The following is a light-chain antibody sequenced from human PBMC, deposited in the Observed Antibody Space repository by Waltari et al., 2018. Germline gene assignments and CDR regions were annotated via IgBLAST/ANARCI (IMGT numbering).Light chain of an antibody. CDR1: RAPNSW. CDR3: QQYNTYSWA. Sequence: DIQMIQSPSTLSAYVGDTVTITCRASRAPNSWLAWYQQKPGRAPRLLMCKASTLESGVPSRFSGVGARTDYTLTISNLQPEDSAIYYCQQYNTYSWAFGQGTKVEIK. CDR2: KAS. V-gene: IGKV1-5*03. J-gene: IGKJ1*01.